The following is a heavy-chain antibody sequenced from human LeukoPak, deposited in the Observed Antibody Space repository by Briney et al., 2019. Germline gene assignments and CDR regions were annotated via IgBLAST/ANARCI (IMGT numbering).Heavy chain of an antibody. CDR3: ARVYGLGYSSGWDAFDI. CDR1: GGTFSSYA. V-gene: IGHV1-69*13. J-gene: IGHJ3*02. CDR2: IIPIFGTA. Sequence: ASVTVSCKASGGTFSSYAISWVRQAPGQGLEWMGGIIPIFGTANYAQKFQGRVTITADESTSTAYMELSSLRSEDTAVYYCARVYGLGYSSGWDAFDIWGQGTMVTVSS. D-gene: IGHD6-19*01.